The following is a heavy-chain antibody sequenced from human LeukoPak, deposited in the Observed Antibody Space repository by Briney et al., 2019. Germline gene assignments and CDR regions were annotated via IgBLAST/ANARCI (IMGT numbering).Heavy chain of an antibody. Sequence: ASVKVSCKASGYTFTSYGISWVRQAPGQGLEWMGWISAYNGNTNYAQKLQGRVTMTTDTSTSTAYMELRSLRSDDTALYYCASGTVSGRDGLFGAFDIWGQGTMVTVSS. V-gene: IGHV1-18*01. J-gene: IGHJ3*02. CDR3: ASGTVSGRDGLFGAFDI. CDR1: GYTFTSYG. CDR2: ISAYNGNT. D-gene: IGHD1-1*01.